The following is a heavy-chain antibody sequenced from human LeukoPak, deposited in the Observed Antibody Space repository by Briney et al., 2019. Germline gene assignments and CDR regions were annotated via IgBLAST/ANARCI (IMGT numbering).Heavy chain of an antibody. CDR2: ISTSSSYI. CDR1: GFTFSGYS. Sequence: GGSLRLSCAASGFTFSGYSMNWVRQAPGKGLEWVSSISTSSSYIYYADSMKGRFTISRDNAKNSLYLQMNSLRAEDTAVYYCARGVVVVPAADNWFDPWGQGTLVTVSS. CDR3: ARGVVVVPAADNWFDP. D-gene: IGHD2-2*01. V-gene: IGHV3-21*01. J-gene: IGHJ5*02.